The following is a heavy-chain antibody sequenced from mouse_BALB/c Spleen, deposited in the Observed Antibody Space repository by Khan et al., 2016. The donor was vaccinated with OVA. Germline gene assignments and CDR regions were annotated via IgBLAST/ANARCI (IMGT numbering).Heavy chain of an antibody. J-gene: IGHJ2*01. CDR1: GYSITSDYV. Sequence: EVELVESGPGLVKPSQSLSLTCTVTGYSITSDYVWNWIRQFPGNKLEWMGYISYSGSNSYNPSLKSRIFINRDTSKNQFFLQLNSETTEDTATYYCARSIMANWGQGTTLTVSS. V-gene: IGHV3-2*02. CDR2: ISYSGSN. CDR3: ARSIMAN.